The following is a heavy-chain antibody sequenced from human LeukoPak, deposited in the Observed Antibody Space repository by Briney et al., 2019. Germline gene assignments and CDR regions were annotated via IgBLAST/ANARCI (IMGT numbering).Heavy chain of an antibody. Sequence: SETLSLTCTVSGGSISSGGYYWSWIRQHPGKGLEWIGYIYYSGSTYYNPSLKSRVTISVDTSKNQFSLKLSSVTAADTAVYYCARGYYGSGRYFDDWGQGTLVTVSS. CDR2: IYYSGST. J-gene: IGHJ4*02. V-gene: IGHV4-31*03. CDR3: ARGYYGSGRYFDD. D-gene: IGHD3-10*01. CDR1: GGSISSGGYY.